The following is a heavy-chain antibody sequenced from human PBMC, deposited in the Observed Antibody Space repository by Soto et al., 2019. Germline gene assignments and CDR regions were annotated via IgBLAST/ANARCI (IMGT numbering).Heavy chain of an antibody. Sequence: EVQLVESGGGLVQPGGSLRLSCTASGFTFSDHYMDWVRQAPGKGLEWVGRIKNRANSYSTQYAASVKGRIIISRDDSQSSRYLQRNSRKTEARAVNYCARGALSSGVYRRVFDYWGQGTLVTVSS. CDR2: IKNRANSYST. CDR1: GFTFSDHY. J-gene: IGHJ4*02. V-gene: IGHV3-72*01. D-gene: IGHD3-10*01. CDR3: ARGALSSGVYRRVFDY.